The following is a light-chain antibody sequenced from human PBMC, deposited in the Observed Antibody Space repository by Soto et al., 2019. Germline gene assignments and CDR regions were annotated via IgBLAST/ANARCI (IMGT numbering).Light chain of an antibody. CDR2: GAS. CDR1: QSVSSSF. J-gene: IGKJ1*01. V-gene: IGKV3-20*01. Sequence: EIVLTQSPGTLSLSPGERATPSCRASQSVSSSFLSWYQQKPGQAPRLLIYGASGRATGIPDRFSGSGSGTDFTLTISSLEPEDFAVYCCQQYGSAPRTFRQGTKVEVK. CDR3: QQYGSAPRT.